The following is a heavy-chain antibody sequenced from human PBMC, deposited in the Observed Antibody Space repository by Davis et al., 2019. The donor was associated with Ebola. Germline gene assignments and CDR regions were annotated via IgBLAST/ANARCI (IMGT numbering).Heavy chain of an antibody. CDR2: IYYSGST. CDR3: ARVQGRYCSSTSCPNYYYYYMDV. J-gene: IGHJ6*03. Sequence: PSETLSLTCTVSGGSISSYYWSWIRQPPGKGLEWIGYIYYSGSTNYNPSLKSRVTISVDTSKNQFSLKLSSVTAADTAVYYCARVQGRYCSSTSCPNYYYYYMDVWGKGTTVTVSS. D-gene: IGHD2-2*01. CDR1: GGSISSYY. V-gene: IGHV4-59*01.